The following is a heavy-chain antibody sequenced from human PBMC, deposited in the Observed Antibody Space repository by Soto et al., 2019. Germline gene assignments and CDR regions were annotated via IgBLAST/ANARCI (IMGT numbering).Heavy chain of an antibody. Sequence: GASVKVSCKASGYTFTDYYIHWVRQAPGQGLEWMGWINPNSGATNYAQKFQGRITMTRDTSITTAYMEMSRLRSDDTADTAIYYCARSLKRADAFDIWGRGTMVTVSS. CDR3: ARSLKRADAFDI. J-gene: IGHJ3*02. CDR1: GYTFTDYY. V-gene: IGHV1-2*02. CDR2: INPNSGAT.